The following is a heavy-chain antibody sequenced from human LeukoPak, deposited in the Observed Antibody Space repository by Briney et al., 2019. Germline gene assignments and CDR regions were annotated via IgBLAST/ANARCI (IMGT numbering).Heavy chain of an antibody. D-gene: IGHD3-22*01. J-gene: IGHJ4*02. V-gene: IGHV4-39*01. CDR3: ARLHSSN. CDR2: IHYSGTA. Sequence: SETLSLTCTVSGGSISSSSDYWGWVRQPPGKGLEWIGSIHYSGTAYYNPSLKSRVTISVDTSKNQFSLKVTSVTAADTAVYYCARLHSSNWGQRTLVTLSS. CDR1: GGSISSSSDY.